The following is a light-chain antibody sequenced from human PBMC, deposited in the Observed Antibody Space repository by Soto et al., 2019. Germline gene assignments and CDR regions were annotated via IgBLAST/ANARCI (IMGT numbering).Light chain of an antibody. J-gene: IGKJ1*01. Sequence: EIVLTQSPGTLSLSPGESATLSCRDSQSVSSSSLAWYQQKPGQAPRLLIYGASSRATGIPDRFSGSGSGTDFTLTISRLEPEDFAVYYCQQYDDSPTWTFGQGTKVEIK. CDR2: GAS. V-gene: IGKV3-20*01. CDR1: QSVSSSS. CDR3: QQYDDSPTWT.